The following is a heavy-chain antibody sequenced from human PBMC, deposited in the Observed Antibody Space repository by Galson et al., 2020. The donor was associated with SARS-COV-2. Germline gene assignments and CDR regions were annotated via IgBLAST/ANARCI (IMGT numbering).Heavy chain of an antibody. CDR1: GYTFTDYY. V-gene: IGHV1-2*02. Sequence: ASVTVSCKASGYTFTDYYIHWVRQAPGQGLEWMGWINPKSGGTNYAQKFEGRVTMTRDTSITTAYMELSRLRADDTAVYYCARLRYYDVLTGYIVDVWGQGTIVTVSS. CDR2: INPKSGGT. CDR3: ARLRYYDVLTGYIVDV. D-gene: IGHD3-9*01. J-gene: IGHJ6*02.